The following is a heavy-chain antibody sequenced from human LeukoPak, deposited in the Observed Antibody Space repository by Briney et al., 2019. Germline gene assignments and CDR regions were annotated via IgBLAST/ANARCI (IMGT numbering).Heavy chain of an antibody. D-gene: IGHD6-13*01. CDR3: ARMATVAGTFYFDY. V-gene: IGHV3-11*03. CDR1: GFTFSDYY. Sequence: PGGSLRLSCAASGFTFSDYYMSWIRQAPGKGLEWVSYISSSSSYTNYADSVKGRFTISRDNAKNSLYLQMNSLRAEDTAVYYCARMATVAGTFYFDYWGQGTLVTVSS. J-gene: IGHJ4*02. CDR2: ISSSSSYT.